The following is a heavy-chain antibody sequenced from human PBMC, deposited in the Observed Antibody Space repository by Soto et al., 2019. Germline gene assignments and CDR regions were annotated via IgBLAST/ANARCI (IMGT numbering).Heavy chain of an antibody. Sequence: PSETLSITCTVSGGSISSGDYYWSWIRQPPGKGLEWIGYIYYSGSTYYNPSLKSRVTISVDTSKNQFSLKLSSVTAADTAVYYCARSLYYDFWSGSNWFDPWGQGTLVTVSS. D-gene: IGHD3-3*01. CDR1: GGSISSGDYY. V-gene: IGHV4-30-4*01. J-gene: IGHJ5*02. CDR3: ARSLYYDFWSGSNWFDP. CDR2: IYYSGST.